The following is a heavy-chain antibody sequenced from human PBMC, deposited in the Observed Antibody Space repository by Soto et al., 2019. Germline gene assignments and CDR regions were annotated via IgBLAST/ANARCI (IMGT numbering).Heavy chain of an antibody. D-gene: IGHD6-13*01. CDR1: GYTFTSYG. J-gene: IGHJ3*02. CDR3: ARDARPSIAAAGTPDGFDI. V-gene: IGHV1-18*01. CDR2: ISAYNGNT. Sequence: QVQLVQSGAEVKKPGASVKVSCKASGYTFTSYGISWVRQAPGQGLEWMGWISAYNGNTNSAQNLQGRVTMTTDTSTSTASMELRSLRSDDTAVYYCARDARPSIAAAGTPDGFDIWGQGTMVTVSS.